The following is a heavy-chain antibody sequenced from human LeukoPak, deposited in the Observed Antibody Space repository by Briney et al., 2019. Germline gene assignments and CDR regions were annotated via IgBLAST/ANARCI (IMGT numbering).Heavy chain of an antibody. CDR2: ISYDGGNK. Sequence: PGGSLRLSCAASGFTFSSYGMHWVRQAPGKGLEWVAVISYDGGNKYYADSVKGRFTISRDNSKNTLYLQMNSLRAEDTAVYYCAKGTDYSPYYGMDVWGQGTTVTVSS. V-gene: IGHV3-30*18. CDR1: GFTFSSYG. CDR3: AKGTDYSPYYGMDV. J-gene: IGHJ6*02.